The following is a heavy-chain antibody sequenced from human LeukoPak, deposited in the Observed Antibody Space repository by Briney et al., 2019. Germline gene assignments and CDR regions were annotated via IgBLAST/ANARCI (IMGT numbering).Heavy chain of an antibody. J-gene: IGHJ4*02. V-gene: IGHV3-66*01. CDR3: ASYAISRYFDY. CDR2: IYTSGST. CDR1: GFTVRSNY. Sequence: GGSLRLSCAASGFTVRSNYMSWVRQAPGKGLEWVSVIYTSGSTYYADSVKGRFTISSDDSRNTLHLQMNSLRAEDTAVYYCASYAISRYFDYWGQGTLVTVSS. D-gene: IGHD2-8*01.